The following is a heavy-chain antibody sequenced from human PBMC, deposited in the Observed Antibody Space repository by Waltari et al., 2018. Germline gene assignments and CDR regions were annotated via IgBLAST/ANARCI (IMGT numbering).Heavy chain of an antibody. CDR1: GGSFSGYY. V-gene: IGHV4-34*01. J-gene: IGHJ4*02. Sequence: QVQLQQWGAGLLKPSETLSLTCAVYGGSFSGYYWSWIRQPPGKGLEWIGEFNHSGSTNYNPSLKSRVTISVDTSKNQFSLKLSSVTAADTAVYYCARSLITIFGVAQYYFDYWGQGTLVTVSS. CDR3: ARSLITIFGVAQYYFDY. CDR2: FNHSGST. D-gene: IGHD3-3*01.